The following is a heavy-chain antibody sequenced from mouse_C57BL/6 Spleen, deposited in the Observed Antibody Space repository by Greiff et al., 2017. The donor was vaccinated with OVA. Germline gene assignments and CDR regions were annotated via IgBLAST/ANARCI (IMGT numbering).Heavy chain of an antibody. CDR3: ARSRGLYAMDY. CDR2: IYPGSGNT. V-gene: IGHV1-76*01. CDR1: GYTFTDYY. J-gene: IGHJ4*01. Sequence: VQLQQSGAELVRPGASVKLSCKASGYTFTDYYINWVKQRPGQGLEWIARIYPGSGNTYYNEKFKGKATLTAEKSSSTAYMQLSSLTSEDSAVYFCARSRGLYAMDYWGQGTSVTVSS.